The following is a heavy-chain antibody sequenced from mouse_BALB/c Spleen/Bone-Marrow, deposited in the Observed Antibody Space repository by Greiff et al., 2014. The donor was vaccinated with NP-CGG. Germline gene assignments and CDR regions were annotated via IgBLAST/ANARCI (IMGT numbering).Heavy chain of an antibody. D-gene: IGHD3-1*01. CDR1: GYTFTSYN. J-gene: IGHJ4*01. V-gene: IGHV1-12*01. Sequence: QVQLQQSGAELVKPGASVKMSCKASGYTFTSYNMHWVKQTPGQGLEWIGAIYPGNGDTSYNQKFKGKATLTADKSSSTAYMQLSSLTSEDSEVYYCARSGSSGYYAMDYWGQGTSVTVSS. CDR3: ARSGSSGYYAMDY. CDR2: IYPGNGDT.